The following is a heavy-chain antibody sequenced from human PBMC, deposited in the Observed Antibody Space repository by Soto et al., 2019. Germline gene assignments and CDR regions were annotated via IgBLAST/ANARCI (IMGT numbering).Heavy chain of an antibody. V-gene: IGHV4-38-2*02. D-gene: IGHD2-21*02. CDR3: AREMEVTSNWFDP. CDR1: GYSISSGYY. Sequence: PSETLSLTCAVSGYSISSGYYWGWIRQPPGKGLEWIGSIYHSGSTYYNPSLKSRVTISVDTSKNQFSLKLSSVTAADTAVYYCAREMEVTSNWFDPWGQGTLVTVSS. J-gene: IGHJ5*02. CDR2: IYHSGST.